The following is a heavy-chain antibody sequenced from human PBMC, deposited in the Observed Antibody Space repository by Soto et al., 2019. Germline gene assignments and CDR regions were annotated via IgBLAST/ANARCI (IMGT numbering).Heavy chain of an antibody. CDR1: GYTFTSYD. J-gene: IGHJ5*02. V-gene: IGHV1-8*01. CDR2: MNPNSGNT. Sequence: QVQLVQSGAEVKKPGASVKVSCKTSGYTFTSYDINWVRQATGQGLEWMGWMNPNSGNTGYAQKFQGRVTMTRNTSVSTAYMELSSLRSEDTAVYYCARGGGGTVLMVYANQGNWFDPWGQGTLVTVSS. CDR3: ARGGGGTVLMVYANQGNWFDP. D-gene: IGHD2-8*01.